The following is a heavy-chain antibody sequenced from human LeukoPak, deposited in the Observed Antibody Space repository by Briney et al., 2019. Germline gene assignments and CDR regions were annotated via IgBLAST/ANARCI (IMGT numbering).Heavy chain of an antibody. CDR1: GFTFSSYA. V-gene: IGHV3-30*04. Sequence: GGSLRLSCAASGFTFSSYAMHWVRQAPGKGLEWVAVISYDGSNKYYADSVKGRFTISRDNSKNTLYLQMNSLRAEDTAVYYCAKEGDAFDIWGQGTMVTVSS. J-gene: IGHJ3*02. CDR2: ISYDGSNK. CDR3: AKEGDAFDI.